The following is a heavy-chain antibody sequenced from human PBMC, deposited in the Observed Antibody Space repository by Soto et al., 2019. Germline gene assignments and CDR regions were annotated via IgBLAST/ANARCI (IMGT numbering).Heavy chain of an antibody. CDR2: IIPILGIA. V-gene: IGHV1-69*02. CDR3: VSRPDAYSSSWSDY. D-gene: IGHD6-13*01. Sequence: QVQLVQSGAEVKKPGSSVKVSCKASGGTFSSYTISWVRQAPGQGLEWMGRIIPILGIANYAQKFQGRVTITADKSTSTAYMELSSLRSEDTAVYYCVSRPDAYSSSWSDYWGQGTLVTVSS. J-gene: IGHJ4*02. CDR1: GGTFSSYT.